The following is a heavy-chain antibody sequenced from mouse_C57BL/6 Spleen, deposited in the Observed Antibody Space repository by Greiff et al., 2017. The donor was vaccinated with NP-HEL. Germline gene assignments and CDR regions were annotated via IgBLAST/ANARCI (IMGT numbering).Heavy chain of an antibody. J-gene: IGHJ3*01. V-gene: IGHV10-1*01. CDR3: VRERRGFAY. CDR1: GFSFNTYA. Sequence: EVKVEESGGGLVQPKGSLKLSCAASGFSFNTYAMNWVRQAPGKGLEWVARIRSKSNNYATYYADSVKDRFTISRDDSESMLYLQMNNLKTEDTARYYCVRERRGFAYWGQGTLVTVSA. CDR2: IRSKSNNYAT.